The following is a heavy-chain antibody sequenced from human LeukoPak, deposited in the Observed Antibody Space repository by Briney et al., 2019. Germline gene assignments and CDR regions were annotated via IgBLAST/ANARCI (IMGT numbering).Heavy chain of an antibody. D-gene: IGHD4-11*01. CDR1: GFTFSSYA. V-gene: IGHV3-30*01. CDR2: ISYDGSNK. J-gene: IGHJ4*02. Sequence: PTGGSLRLSCAASGFTFSSYAMHWVRQAPGKGLEWVAVISYDGSNKYYADSVKGRFPISRDHSNTTLYLQMNSLRAEDTAVYYCARDGGMTTVSSPGYWGQGTLVTVSS. CDR3: ARDGGMTTVSSPGY.